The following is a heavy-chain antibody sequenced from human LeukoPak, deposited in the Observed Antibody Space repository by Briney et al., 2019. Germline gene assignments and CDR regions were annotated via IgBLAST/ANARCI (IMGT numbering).Heavy chain of an antibody. CDR3: ARHVPFCSTTSCSIYYFDY. Sequence: SQTLSLTCTVSGGSISSGSYYWSWIRQPAGTGLEWIGRIYTSGSTNYNPSLKSRVTISVDTSKNQFSLKLSSVTAADTAVYYCARHVPFCSTTSCSIYYFDYWGQGTLVTVSS. D-gene: IGHD2-2*01. J-gene: IGHJ4*02. V-gene: IGHV4-61*02. CDR2: IYTSGST. CDR1: GGSISSGSYY.